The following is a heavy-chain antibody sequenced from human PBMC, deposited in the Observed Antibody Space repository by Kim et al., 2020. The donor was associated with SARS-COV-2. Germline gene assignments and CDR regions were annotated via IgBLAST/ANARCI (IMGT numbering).Heavy chain of an antibody. V-gene: IGHV3-74*01. CDR1: GFTFSSYW. D-gene: IGHD4-17*01. Sequence: GGSLRLSCAASGFTFSSYWMHWVRQAPGKGLVWVSRINSDGSSTSYADSVKGRFTISRDNAKNTLYLQMNSLRAEDTAVYYCTHTSYPHDYGDPRASSFFDYWGQGTLVTVSS. CDR2: INSDGSST. CDR3: THTSYPHDYGDPRASSFFDY. J-gene: IGHJ4*02.